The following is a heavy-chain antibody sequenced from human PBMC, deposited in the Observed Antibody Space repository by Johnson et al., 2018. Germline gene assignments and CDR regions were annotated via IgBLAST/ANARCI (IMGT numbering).Heavy chain of an antibody. V-gene: IGHV3-30*18. J-gene: IGHJ6*03. CDR2: VPFDGINE. CDR3: AKDSGSGYSNYYYYMDG. Sequence: VQSGRSLRLSCAASGFAFNTYGMHWVRQAPGTGLEWVAVVPFDGINEYYADSVKGRFTISRDNSKKTLYLQMNSLRPDDTAVYYCAKDSGSGYSNYYYYMDGWGKGTTVTVSS. D-gene: IGHD3-22*01. CDR1: GFAFNTYG.